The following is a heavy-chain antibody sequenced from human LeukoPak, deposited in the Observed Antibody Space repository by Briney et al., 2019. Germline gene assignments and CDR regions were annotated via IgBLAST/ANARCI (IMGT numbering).Heavy chain of an antibody. J-gene: IGHJ4*02. D-gene: IGHD2-21*02. V-gene: IGHV3-23*01. Sequence: GGSLRLSCAASGFTFSSDAMSWVRQAPGKGLEWVSAISGSGGSTYYADSVKGRFTISRDNSKNTLYLQMNSLRAEDTAVYYCAKDLVVTATPYYFDYWGQGTLVTVSS. CDR2: ISGSGGST. CDR1: GFTFSSDA. CDR3: AKDLVVTATPYYFDY.